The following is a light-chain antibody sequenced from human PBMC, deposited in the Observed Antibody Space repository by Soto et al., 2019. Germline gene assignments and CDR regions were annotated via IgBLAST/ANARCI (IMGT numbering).Light chain of an antibody. V-gene: IGKV1-9*01. Sequence: DIPMTQSPSSVSASVGDRVTITCRASQGISTFLAWYQQHPGTAPKRLIYDASNLQSGVPSRFSGSGSGTEFTLTISSLQPEDFATYYCQQVNNYPLTFGGGTKVEIK. J-gene: IGKJ4*01. CDR3: QQVNNYPLT. CDR1: QGISTF. CDR2: DAS.